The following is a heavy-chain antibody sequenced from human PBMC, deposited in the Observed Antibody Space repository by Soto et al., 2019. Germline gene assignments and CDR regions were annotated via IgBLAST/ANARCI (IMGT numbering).Heavy chain of an antibody. CDR2: ISAYNGNT. V-gene: IGHV1-18*01. CDR1: GYTFTSYG. Sequence: ASVKVSCKASGYTFTSYGISWVRQAPGQGLEWMGWISAYNGNTNYAQKIQGRVTMTKDTSTSTAYMELRSLRSDDTAVYYCARARDIVVVVAATDAFDYWGQGTLVTVSS. CDR3: ARARDIVVVVAATDAFDY. J-gene: IGHJ4*02. D-gene: IGHD2-15*01.